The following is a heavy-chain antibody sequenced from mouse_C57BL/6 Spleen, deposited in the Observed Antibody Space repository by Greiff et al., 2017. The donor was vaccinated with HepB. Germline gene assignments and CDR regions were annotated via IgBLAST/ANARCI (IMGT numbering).Heavy chain of an antibody. D-gene: IGHD1-1*01. CDR1: GFTFSSYA. CDR2: ISDGGSYT. CDR3: ARENSLSTVVDHSFDY. V-gene: IGHV5-4*01. J-gene: IGHJ2*01. Sequence: EVQLVESGGGLVKPGGSLKLSCAASGFTFSSYAMSWVRQTPEKRLEWVATISDGGSYTYYPDNVKGRFTISRDNAKNNLYLQMSHLKSEDTAMCYCARENSLSTVVDHSFDYWGQGTTLTVSS.